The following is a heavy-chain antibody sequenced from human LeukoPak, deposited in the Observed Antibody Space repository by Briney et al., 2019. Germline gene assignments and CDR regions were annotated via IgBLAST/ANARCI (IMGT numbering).Heavy chain of an antibody. CDR2: VSAGSTGI. Sequence: GGSLRLSCAGSGFNSGIYSMDWVRQAPGKGLEWVAYVSAGSTGIFYAASVKGRFSISRDNAQKSLYLQMNSLRAEDMAIYYCVREKGGFGFVLWGRGTLVTVSS. V-gene: IGHV3-48*04. D-gene: IGHD3-16*01. CDR3: VREKGGFGFVL. J-gene: IGHJ4*02. CDR1: GFNSGIYS.